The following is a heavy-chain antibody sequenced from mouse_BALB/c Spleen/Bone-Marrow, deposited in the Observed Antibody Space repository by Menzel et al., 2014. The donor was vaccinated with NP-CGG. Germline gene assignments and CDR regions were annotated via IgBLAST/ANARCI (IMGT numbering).Heavy chain of an antibody. J-gene: IGHJ1*01. Sequence: EVKLMESGPELVKPGASVKMSCKASGYTFTSYVVHWVKQKPGQGLEWIGNINPYNDDTMYNEKFKGKATLTSGKSSSTAYMELSSLTAEDSAVYYCARSLYGYDWYFDVWGAGTTVTVSS. CDR2: INPYNDDT. D-gene: IGHD2-2*01. CDR1: GYTFTSYV. CDR3: ARSLYGYDWYFDV. V-gene: IGHV1-14*01.